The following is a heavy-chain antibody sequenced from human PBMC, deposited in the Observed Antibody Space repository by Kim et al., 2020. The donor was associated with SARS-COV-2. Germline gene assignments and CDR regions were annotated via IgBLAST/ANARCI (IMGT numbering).Heavy chain of an antibody. CDR2: VYPGDSDT. V-gene: IGHV5-51*01. J-gene: IGHJ4*02. D-gene: IGHD2-15*01. Sequence: GESLKISCQGSGYSFSDRWIAWVRQMPGKGLEWLGIVYPGDSDTRYSPSIQGQVAISADKSISTAYLQWSSLKASDTAIYYCASGYCSGYFCKTPGYWGQGTQVTVSS. CDR1: GYSFSDRW. CDR3: ASGYCSGYFCKTPGY.